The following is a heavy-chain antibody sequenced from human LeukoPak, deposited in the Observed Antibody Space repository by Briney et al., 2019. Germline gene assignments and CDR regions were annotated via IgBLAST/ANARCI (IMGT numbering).Heavy chain of an antibody. D-gene: IGHD2-2*01. V-gene: IGHV4-59*08. J-gene: IGHJ5*02. Sequence: SETLSLTCTVSGGSISSYYWSWIRQPPGKGLEWIGYIYYSGSTNYNPSLKSRVTISVDTSKNQFSQKLSSVTAADTAVYYCARHLRYCSSTSCYANWFDPWGQGTLVTVSS. CDR3: ARHLRYCSSTSCYANWFDP. CDR1: GGSISSYY. CDR2: IYYSGST.